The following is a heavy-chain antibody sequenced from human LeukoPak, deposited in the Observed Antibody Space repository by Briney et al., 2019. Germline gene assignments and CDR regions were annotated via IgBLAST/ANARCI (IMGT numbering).Heavy chain of an antibody. CDR3: AKSEGYGAD. V-gene: IGHV3-23*01. Sequence: EWLSAISASGGSTYYADSGKAPFTISRDNSKNTLYLQMNSLRAEDTAVYYCAKSEGYGADWGQGTLVTVSS. D-gene: IGHD1-1*01. J-gene: IGHJ4*02. CDR2: ISASGGST.